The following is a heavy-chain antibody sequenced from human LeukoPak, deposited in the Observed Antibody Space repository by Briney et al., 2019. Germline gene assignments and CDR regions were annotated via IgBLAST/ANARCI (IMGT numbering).Heavy chain of an antibody. CDR3: ARGIDNPNDY. CDR2: INSDGSTT. J-gene: IGHJ4*02. D-gene: IGHD5-24*01. CDR1: GFTFSSYA. V-gene: IGHV3-74*01. Sequence: PGRSLRLSCAGSGFTFSSYAIHWLRQAPGKGLVWVSRINSDGSTTNYADSVKGRFTISRDNAKNMLYLQMNSLRAEDTAVYFCARGIDNPNDYWGQGTLVTVSS.